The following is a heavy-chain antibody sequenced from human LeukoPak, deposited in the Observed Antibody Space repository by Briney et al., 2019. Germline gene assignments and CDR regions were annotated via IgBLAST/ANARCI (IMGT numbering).Heavy chain of an antibody. D-gene: IGHD4-17*01. CDR2: IYHSGST. V-gene: IGHV4-30-2*01. CDR3: ARNDYVDAFDI. Sequence: PSETLSLTCTVSGGSISSGGYYWSWIRQHPGKGLEWIGYIYHSGSTYYNPSLKSRVTISVDRSKNQFSLKLSSVTAADTAVYYCARNDYVDAFDIWGQGTMVTVSS. CDR1: GGSISSGGYY. J-gene: IGHJ3*02.